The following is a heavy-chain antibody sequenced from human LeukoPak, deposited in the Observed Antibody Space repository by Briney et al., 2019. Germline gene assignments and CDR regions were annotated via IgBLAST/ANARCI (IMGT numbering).Heavy chain of an antibody. Sequence: GGSLRLSCAASGFTFSKYWMLWVRQAPGKGLESVSRINTDGTVTTYTDSVKGRFTVSRDNADNTMLLRMNSVREEETAVYYCATIQWLAPPPDSWGQGTPVTVSS. D-gene: IGHD6-19*01. CDR1: GFTFSKYW. CDR3: ATIQWLAPPPDS. J-gene: IGHJ4*02. CDR2: INTDGTVT. V-gene: IGHV3-74*01.